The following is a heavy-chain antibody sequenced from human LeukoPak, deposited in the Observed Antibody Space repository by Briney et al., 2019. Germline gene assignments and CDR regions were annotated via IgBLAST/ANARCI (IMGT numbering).Heavy chain of an antibody. D-gene: IGHD3-22*01. Sequence: SVKVSCKASGFTFTSSAVQWVRQARGQRLEWIGWIVVGRGNTNYAQKFQERVTITRDMSTSTAYMELSSLRSEDTAVYYCAAGLGESSGYYYVFGLSWGQGTLVTVSS. J-gene: IGHJ5*02. CDR1: GFTFTSSA. V-gene: IGHV1-58*01. CDR3: AAGLGESSGYYYVFGLS. CDR2: IVVGRGNT.